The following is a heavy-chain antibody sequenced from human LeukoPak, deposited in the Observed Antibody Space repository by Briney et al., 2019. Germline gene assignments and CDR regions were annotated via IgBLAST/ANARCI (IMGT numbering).Heavy chain of an antibody. CDR3: ARTRITIFGVVSSYFDY. Sequence: ASVKVACKVSEYSFTDYYIHWVRQAPGKGLEWMGRINPNSGGTNYAQKFQGRVTMTRDTSISTAYMELSRLRSDDTAVYYCARTRITIFGVVSSYFDYWGQGTLVTVSS. J-gene: IGHJ4*02. V-gene: IGHV1-2*06. D-gene: IGHD3-3*01. CDR2: INPNSGGT. CDR1: EYSFTDYY.